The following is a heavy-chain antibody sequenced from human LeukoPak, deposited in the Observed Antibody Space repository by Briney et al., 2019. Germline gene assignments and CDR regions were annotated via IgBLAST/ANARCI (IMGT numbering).Heavy chain of an antibody. D-gene: IGHD2/OR15-2a*01. J-gene: IGHJ4*02. Sequence: QPGRSLRLSCAASGFTFSNYAMHWVRQAPGKGLEWVALISFDGSNKYYAESVKGRFTISRDNSKNTLYLQMNSLRAEDTAVYYCARVSESSDYYLVNLPFSDWGQGTLVTVSS. V-gene: IGHV3-30*04. CDR1: GFTFSNYA. CDR3: ARVSESSDYYLVNLPFSD. CDR2: ISFDGSNK.